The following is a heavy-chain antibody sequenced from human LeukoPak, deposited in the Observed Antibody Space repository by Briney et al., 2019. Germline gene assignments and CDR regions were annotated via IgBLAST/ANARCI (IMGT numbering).Heavy chain of an antibody. CDR2: IIPIFGTA. V-gene: IGHV1-69*13. CDR3: ARDPMGGSGSPNRFDP. CDR1: GGTFSSYA. Sequence: ASVKVSCKASGGTFSSYAISWVRQAPGQGLEWMGGIIPIFGTANYAQKFQGRVTITADESTSTAYMELSSLRSEDTAVYYCARDPMGGSGSPNRFDPWGQGTLVTVSS. D-gene: IGHD3-10*01. J-gene: IGHJ5*02.